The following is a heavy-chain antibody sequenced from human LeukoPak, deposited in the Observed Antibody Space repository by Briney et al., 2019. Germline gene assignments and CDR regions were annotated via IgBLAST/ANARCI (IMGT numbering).Heavy chain of an antibody. Sequence: PGGSLRLACAAPGFTFSRYNLNWVRQAPGKGLEWVSSISTSSSYIYYADSVKGRFTISRDNAKNSLSLQMNSLRAEDTAVYYCVREIIRLGQDDYFDYWGQGTQVTVSS. CDR1: GFTFSRYN. J-gene: IGHJ4*02. D-gene: IGHD3-3*01. CDR3: VREIIRLGQDDYFDY. V-gene: IGHV3-21*01. CDR2: ISTSSSYI.